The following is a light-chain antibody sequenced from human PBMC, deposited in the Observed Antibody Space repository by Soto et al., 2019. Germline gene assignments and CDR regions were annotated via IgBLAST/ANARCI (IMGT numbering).Light chain of an antibody. J-gene: IGKJ4*01. Sequence: DIQMTQSPSSLSASVGDRVTITCRASQSISSSLNWYQLKPGQAPKLLIYAGSSLQSGVPSSFSGSGSGTDFTLTISSLQLEDFATYCCHQTYNSPFTFGGGTTVEIK. V-gene: IGKV1-39*01. CDR2: AGS. CDR1: QSISSS. CDR3: HQTYNSPFT.